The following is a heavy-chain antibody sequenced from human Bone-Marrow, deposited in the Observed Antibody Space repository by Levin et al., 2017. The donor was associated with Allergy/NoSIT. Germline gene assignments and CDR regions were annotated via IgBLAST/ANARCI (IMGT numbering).Heavy chain of an antibody. J-gene: IGHJ3*02. D-gene: IGHD6-6*01. CDR1: GFSFSTSS. CDR3: ARDHRSASRSFDI. Sequence: GGSLRLSCEASGFSFSTSSINWVRQAPGKGLEWVSSISGSSSIIFYSASLKGRFTISRDNALNSVYLQMNSLRAEDTAIYYCARDHRSASRSFDIWGQGTVVTVSS. CDR2: ISGSSSII. V-gene: IGHV3-21*01.